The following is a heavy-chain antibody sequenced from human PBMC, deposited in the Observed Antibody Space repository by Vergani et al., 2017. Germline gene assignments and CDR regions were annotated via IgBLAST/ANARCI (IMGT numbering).Heavy chain of an antibody. CDR2: IYSTGST. CDR3: ARVMYRDEGSTGYRLEGMDS. Sequence: QVQLEESGPGLVKPSETLSLTCTVSGGSFNTYYWSWIRQSPGKGLEWIGYIYSTGSTNYNPSLNSRVTMSVDTSKNQFSLKLRSVTAAHTAVYFCARVMYRDEGSTGYRLEGMDSWGQGTTVGISS. V-gene: IGHV4-59*13. D-gene: IGHD3-9*01. J-gene: IGHJ6*01. CDR1: GGSFNTYY.